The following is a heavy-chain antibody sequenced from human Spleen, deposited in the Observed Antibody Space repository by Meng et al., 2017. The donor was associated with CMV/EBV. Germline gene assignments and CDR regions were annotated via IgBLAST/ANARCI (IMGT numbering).Heavy chain of an antibody. V-gene: IGHV3-30*02. CDR2: IRSDGTNQ. CDR1: GFTFSSYG. Sequence: GESLKISCAASGFTFSSYGMHWVRQAPGKGLEWVAFIRSDGTNQYYADSVKGRFTISRDNSKNTMYLQMNRLRPEDTAVYYCAKFLTTSPDDAFDIWGQGTMVTVSS. D-gene: IGHD3-9*01. CDR3: AKFLTTSPDDAFDI. J-gene: IGHJ3*02.